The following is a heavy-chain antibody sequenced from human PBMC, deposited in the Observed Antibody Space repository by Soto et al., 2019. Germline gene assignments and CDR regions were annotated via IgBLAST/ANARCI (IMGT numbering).Heavy chain of an antibody. Sequence: EVHLLESGGGLVHPGESLRLSCGASGFTFSSCVMTWARQAPGKGLEWVSCITGSGTGAYYADSVKGRFTISRDNSKNMVYLQMNNLRAEDTGVYYCAKGLINSRWYAEDWGQGTLVTVSS. CDR3: AKGLINSRWYAED. CDR2: ITGSGTGA. D-gene: IGHD6-13*01. CDR1: GFTFSSCV. J-gene: IGHJ4*02. V-gene: IGHV3-23*01.